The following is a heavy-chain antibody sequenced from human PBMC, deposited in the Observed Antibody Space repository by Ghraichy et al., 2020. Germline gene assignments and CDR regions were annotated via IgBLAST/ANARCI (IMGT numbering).Heavy chain of an antibody. CDR3: AREDGQYSPFDY. CDR2: ISVNNGNT. CDR1: GYTFTSYG. D-gene: IGHD4-11*01. Sequence: ASVKVSCKASGYTFTSYGISWVRQAPGQGLEWMGWISVNNGNTNYAQKLQGRVTMTTDISTSTAYMELRSLRSDDTAVYYCAREDGQYSPFDYWGQGTLVTVS. J-gene: IGHJ4*02. V-gene: IGHV1-18*01.